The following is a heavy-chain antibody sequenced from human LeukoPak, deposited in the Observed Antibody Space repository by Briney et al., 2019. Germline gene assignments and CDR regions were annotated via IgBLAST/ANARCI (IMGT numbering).Heavy chain of an antibody. D-gene: IGHD2-2*01. CDR2: ISSSSSYI. J-gene: IGHJ6*02. Sequence: PGGSLRLSCAASGFTLSSYSMNWVRQAPGKGLEWVSSISSSSSYIYYADSVKGRFTISRDNAKNSLYLQMNSLRAEDTAVYYCARAYCSSTSCYPYYYYYGMDVWGQGTTVTVSS. V-gene: IGHV3-21*01. CDR1: GFTLSSYS. CDR3: ARAYCSSTSCYPYYYYYGMDV.